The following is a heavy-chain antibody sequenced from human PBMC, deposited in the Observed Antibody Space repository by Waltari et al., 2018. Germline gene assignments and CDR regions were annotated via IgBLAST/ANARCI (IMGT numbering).Heavy chain of an antibody. Sequence: QVQLHQWGAGLLKPSETLSLTCAVPGGPFTDYSWSWIRPSPDKGLEWIGEISHSGSTNYNPSLKSRVTMSVDTIKKQFSLKLTSVTAADTAVYFCARTWGYSPPLGWFDPWGRGTRVTVSS. CDR2: ISHSGST. CDR3: ARTWGYSPPLGWFDP. D-gene: IGHD1-26*01. V-gene: IGHV4-34*01. J-gene: IGHJ5*02. CDR1: GGPFTDYS.